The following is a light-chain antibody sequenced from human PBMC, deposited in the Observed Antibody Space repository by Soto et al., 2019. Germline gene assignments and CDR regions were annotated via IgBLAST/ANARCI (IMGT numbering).Light chain of an antibody. CDR3: SSYTTTKTLV. CDR1: SSDVGGYNY. J-gene: IGLJ2*01. Sequence: QSALTQPASVSGSPGQSITISCTRSSSDVGGYNYVSWYQQHPDKAPKLMIYEVSNRPSGVSNRFSGSKSGNTASLTISGLQAEDEADYYCSSYTTTKTLVFGGGTKLTVL. CDR2: EVS. V-gene: IGLV2-14*01.